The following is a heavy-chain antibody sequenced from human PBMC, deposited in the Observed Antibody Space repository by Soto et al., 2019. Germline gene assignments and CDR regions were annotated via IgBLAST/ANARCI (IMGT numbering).Heavy chain of an antibody. CDR3: ARGPTSDKVDY. V-gene: IGHV4-30-4*01. Sequence: QVQLQESGPGLVEPSQTLSLTCTVSGGSITNNNYYWSWIRQPPGKGLEWIGHMYNSGTTYSNPSRKGRVTISGDTTNNQFSLNLSSVTAADTAVYYCARGPTSDKVDYWGQGTLVTVSS. J-gene: IGHJ4*02. CDR2: MYNSGTT. CDR1: GGSITNNNYY.